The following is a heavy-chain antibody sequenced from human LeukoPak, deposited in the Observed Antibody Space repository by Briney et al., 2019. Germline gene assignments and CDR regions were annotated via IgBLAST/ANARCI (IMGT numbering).Heavy chain of an antibody. J-gene: IGHJ4*02. Sequence: SETLSLTCAVSGYSISSGYYWGWIRQPPGKGLEWIGSIYHSGSTYYNPSLKSRVTISVDTSKNQFSLKLRSVTAADTAVYYCASKLSTDFDYWGQGTLVTVSS. D-gene: IGHD5/OR15-5a*01. CDR2: IYHSGST. CDR3: ASKLSTDFDY. CDR1: GYSISSGYY. V-gene: IGHV4-38-2*01.